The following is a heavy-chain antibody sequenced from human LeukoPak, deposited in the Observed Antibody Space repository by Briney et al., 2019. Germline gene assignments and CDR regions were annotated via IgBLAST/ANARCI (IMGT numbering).Heavy chain of an antibody. CDR3: AKGVPRDIVVVPAAHVPLDP. Sequence: GGSLRLSCAASGFTFSSYAMSWVRQAPGKGLEWVSAISGSGGSTYYADSVKGRFTISRDNSKNTLYLQMNSLRAEDTAVYYCAKGVPRDIVVVPAAHVPLDPWGQGTLVTVSS. D-gene: IGHD2-2*01. CDR2: ISGSGGST. V-gene: IGHV3-23*01. CDR1: GFTFSSYA. J-gene: IGHJ5*02.